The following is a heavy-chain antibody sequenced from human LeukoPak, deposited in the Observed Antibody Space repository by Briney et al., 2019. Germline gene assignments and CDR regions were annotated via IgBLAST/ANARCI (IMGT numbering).Heavy chain of an antibody. CDR1: GGTFSSYA. CDR3: GTYYYDSSGYLGVDY. J-gene: IGHJ4*02. CDR2: IIPIFGTA. Sequence: SVKVSCKASGGTFSSYAISWVRQAPGQGLEWMGGIIPIFGTANYAQKFQGRVTITADESTSTAYMELSSLRSEDTAVYYCGTYYYDSSGYLGVDYWGQGTLVTVSS. D-gene: IGHD3-22*01. V-gene: IGHV1-69*13.